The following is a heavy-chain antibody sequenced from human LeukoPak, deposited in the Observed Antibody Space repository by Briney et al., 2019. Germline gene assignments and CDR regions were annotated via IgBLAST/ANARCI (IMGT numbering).Heavy chain of an antibody. CDR1: GFTFSSYG. CDR2: VSYDEANK. V-gene: IGHV3-30*19. D-gene: IGHD5-18*01. Sequence: GGSLRLSCAASGFTFSSYGMHWVRQAPGKGLEWVAVVSYDEANKYYADSVKGRFTISRDNSKNTLYLQMNSLRVEDTAVYYCAKDRAGYGDAFDIWGQGTMVTVSS. J-gene: IGHJ3*02. CDR3: AKDRAGYGDAFDI.